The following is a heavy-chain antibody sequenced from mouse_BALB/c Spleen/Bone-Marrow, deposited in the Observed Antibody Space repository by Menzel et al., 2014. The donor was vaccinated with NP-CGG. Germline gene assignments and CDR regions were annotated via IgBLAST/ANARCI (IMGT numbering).Heavy chain of an antibody. D-gene: IGHD1-2*01. V-gene: IGHV14-3*02. CDR2: IDPANGNT. CDR1: GFNIKDTY. CDR3: ARTAHENFDY. Sequence: EVQLQQSGAELVKPGASVKLSCTASGFNIKDTYMHWVKQRPEQGLEWIGRIDPANGNTKYDPKFQGKATITAVTSSNTAYLQLSSLTSEDTAVYYCARTAHENFDYWGQGTTLTVSS. J-gene: IGHJ2*01.